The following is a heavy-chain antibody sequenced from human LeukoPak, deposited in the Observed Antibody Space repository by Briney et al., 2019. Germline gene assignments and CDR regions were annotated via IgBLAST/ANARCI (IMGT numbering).Heavy chain of an antibody. CDR1: GYTFTGSY. D-gene: IGHD3-22*01. J-gene: IGHJ4*02. V-gene: IGHV1-2*02. CDR2: INPQSGAT. CDR3: ARAGDDSGPYFAY. Sequence: ASVKVSCKASGYTFTGSYIHWVRQAPGRGLEGMAWINPQSGATNYAQKFQGRVTMTRDMSISTAYMDVTSLRSDDTAVYYCARAGDDSGPYFAYWGQGNLVTVSS.